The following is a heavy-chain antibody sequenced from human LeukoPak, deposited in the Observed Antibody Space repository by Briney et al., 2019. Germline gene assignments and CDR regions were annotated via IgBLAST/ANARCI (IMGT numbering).Heavy chain of an antibody. Sequence: GGSLRLSCAASGFTFSSYSMNWVRQAPGKGLEWVSSISSSSSYIYYADSVKGRFTISRDNAKNSLYLQMNSLRAEDTAVYYCARDFRRATLLRAWWLRNHIDYWGQGTLATVSS. J-gene: IGHJ4*02. D-gene: IGHD5-12*01. V-gene: IGHV3-21*01. CDR3: ARDFRRATLLRAWWLRNHIDY. CDR2: ISSSSSYI. CDR1: GFTFSSYS.